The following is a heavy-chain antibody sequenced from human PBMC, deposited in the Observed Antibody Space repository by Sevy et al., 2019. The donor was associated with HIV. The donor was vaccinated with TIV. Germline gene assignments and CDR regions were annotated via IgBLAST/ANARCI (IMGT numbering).Heavy chain of an antibody. CDR3: AREAAEGRYSSSWFSNWFDP. Sequence: GGSLRLSCAASGFTFSNYALHWVRQAPGKGLEWVAIISYDANNKYYADSVKGRFTISRDNSKNTVYLQMKSLRVEDTAVYYCAREAAEGRYSSSWFSNWFDPWGQGTLVTASS. CDR1: GFTFSNYA. D-gene: IGHD6-13*01. J-gene: IGHJ5*02. CDR2: ISYDANNK. V-gene: IGHV3-30*04.